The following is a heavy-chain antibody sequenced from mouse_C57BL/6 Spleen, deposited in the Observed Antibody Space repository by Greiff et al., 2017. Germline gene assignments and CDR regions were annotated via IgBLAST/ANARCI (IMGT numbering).Heavy chain of an antibody. V-gene: IGHV1-55*01. CDR1: GYTFTSYW. CDR3: ARGYYDYLLYAMDY. Sequence: QVQLQQPGAELVKPGASVKMSCKASGYTFTSYWITWVKQRPGQGLEWIGDIYPGSGSTNYNEKFKSKATLTVDTSSSTAYIQLSRLTAEDSAVYYCARGYYDYLLYAMDYWGQGTSVTVSS. CDR2: IYPGSGST. D-gene: IGHD2-4*01. J-gene: IGHJ4*01.